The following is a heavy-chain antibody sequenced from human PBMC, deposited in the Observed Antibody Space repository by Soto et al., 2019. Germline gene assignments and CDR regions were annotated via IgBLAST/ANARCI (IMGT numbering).Heavy chain of an antibody. D-gene: IGHD1-7*01. V-gene: IGHV3-74*01. CDR1: GFTFSTYS. CDR3: ARDVELQSFDH. Sequence: EVQLVESGGGLVQPGGSLRLSCAASGFTFSTYSMHWVRQAPGKGLVWVSRINNDGGRTRYADSVKDRFTISRDNAKNTVYLQMNSLRAEDSAVYYCARDVELQSFDHWGQGTLVTVSS. J-gene: IGHJ4*02. CDR2: INNDGGRT.